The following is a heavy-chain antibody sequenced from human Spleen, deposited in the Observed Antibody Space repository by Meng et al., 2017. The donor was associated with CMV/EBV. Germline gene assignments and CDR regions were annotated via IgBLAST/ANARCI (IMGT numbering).Heavy chain of an antibody. CDR3: TRDQRSWYFDL. CDR1: GFTFSNYG. J-gene: IGHJ2*01. CDR2: IFYDGSKK. V-gene: IGHV3-33*01. Sequence: SCAASGFTFSNYGMHWVRQAPGKGLEWVAVIFYDGSKKYYVDSVKGRFTISRDDSKNTLYLQMDSLRAEDTAVYYCTRDQRSWYFDLWGRGTLVTVSS.